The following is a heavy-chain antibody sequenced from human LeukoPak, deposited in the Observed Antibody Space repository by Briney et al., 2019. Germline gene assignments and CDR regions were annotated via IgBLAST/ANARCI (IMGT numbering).Heavy chain of an antibody. CDR2: IYYSGST. Sequence: SETLSPTCTVSGGSISSGGYYWSWIRQHPGKGLEWIGYIYYSGSTYYNPSLKSRVTISVDTSKNQFSLKLSSVTAADTAVYYCARDGLRGYSYGPGGLYGMDVWGQGTTVTVSS. D-gene: IGHD5-18*01. J-gene: IGHJ6*02. CDR3: ARDGLRGYSYGPGGLYGMDV. CDR1: GGSISSGGYY. V-gene: IGHV4-31*03.